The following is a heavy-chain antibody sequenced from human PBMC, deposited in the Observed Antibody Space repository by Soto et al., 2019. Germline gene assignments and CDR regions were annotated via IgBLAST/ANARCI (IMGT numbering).Heavy chain of an antibody. Sequence: SETLSLTCAVYGGSFSGYYWSWIRQPPGKGLEWIGEINHSGSTNYNPSLKSRVTISVDTSKNQFSLNLSSVTAADTAVYYCARSDIMITFGGVIVRRGVDVWGQGTTVTV. CDR3: ARSDIMITFGGVIVRRGVDV. D-gene: IGHD3-16*02. J-gene: IGHJ6*02. V-gene: IGHV4-34*01. CDR1: GGSFSGYY. CDR2: INHSGST.